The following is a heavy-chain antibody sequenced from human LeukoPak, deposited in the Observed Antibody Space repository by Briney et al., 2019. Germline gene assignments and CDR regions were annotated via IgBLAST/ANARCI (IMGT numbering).Heavy chain of an antibody. D-gene: IGHD3-22*01. J-gene: IGHJ3*02. CDR1: GFTFSSYA. CDR2: ISYDGSNK. V-gene: IGHV3-30-3*01. CDR3: AKVSVVAGRNAFDI. Sequence: PGGSLRLSCAASGFTFSSYAMHWVRQAPGKGLGWVAVISYDGSNKYYADSVKGRFTISRDNSKNMLYLQMNSLRVEDTAIYYCAKVSVVAGRNAFDIWGQGTMVTVSS.